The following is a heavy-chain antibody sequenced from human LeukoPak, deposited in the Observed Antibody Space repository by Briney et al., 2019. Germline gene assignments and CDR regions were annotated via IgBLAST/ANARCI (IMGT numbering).Heavy chain of an antibody. V-gene: IGHV4-61*02. J-gene: IGHJ4*02. CDR2: IYTSGTT. CDR3: ARGLWFGDENPPYFDY. Sequence: PSETLSLTCTVSGGSISSSNYYWSWIRQPAGKGLEWIGRIYTSGTTSYNPSLKSRVTISIDTSKNQFSLKLSSVTAADTAVYYCARGLWFGDENPPYFDYWGQGTLVTVSS. CDR1: GGSISSSNYY. D-gene: IGHD3-10*01.